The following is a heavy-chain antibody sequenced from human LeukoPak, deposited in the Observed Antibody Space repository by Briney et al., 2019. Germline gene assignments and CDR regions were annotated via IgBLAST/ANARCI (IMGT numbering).Heavy chain of an antibody. D-gene: IGHD5-18*01. V-gene: IGHV4-34*01. CDR3: ARGRRGYSYGYSYYYYYYMDV. CDR1: GGSFSGYY. J-gene: IGHJ6*03. CDR2: INHSGST. Sequence: SETLSLTCAVYGGSFSGYYWSWIRQPPGKGLEWIGEINHSGSTNYNPSLKSRVTISVDTSKNQFSLKLSSVTAADTAVYYCARGRRGYSYGYSYYYYYYMDVWGKGTTVTVSS.